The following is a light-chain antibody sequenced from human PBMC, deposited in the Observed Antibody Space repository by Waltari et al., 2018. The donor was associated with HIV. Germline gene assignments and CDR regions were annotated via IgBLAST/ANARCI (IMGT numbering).Light chain of an antibody. J-gene: IGKJ4*01. V-gene: IGKV1-39*01. CDR2: GAS. CDR1: QNIDTF. Sequence: DIQMTQSPPSLSASVGGRVTITCRPSQNIDTFVSWYQQKPGEAPRLLISGASAVQSGVPSRFSGSGSGTDFTLTISSLQPEDFATYFCRQTYITPLTFGGGTKVEIK. CDR3: RQTYITPLT.